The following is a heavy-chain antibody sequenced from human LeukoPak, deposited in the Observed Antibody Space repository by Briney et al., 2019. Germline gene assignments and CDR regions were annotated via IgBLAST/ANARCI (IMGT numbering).Heavy chain of an antibody. J-gene: IGHJ5*02. Sequence: EAGGSLRLSCAASGFTFSTYWMHWVRKAPGKGLVWVSRIKSDGTITGYADSVKGRFTISRDNAKNTLYLQMNSLRVEDTAVYYCAKSDWFDPWGQGTLVTVSS. CDR2: IKSDGTIT. CDR3: AKSDWFDP. V-gene: IGHV3-74*01. CDR1: GFTFSTYW.